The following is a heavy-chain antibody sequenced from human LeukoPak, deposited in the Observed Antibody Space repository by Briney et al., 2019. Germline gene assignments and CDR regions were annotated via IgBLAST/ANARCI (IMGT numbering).Heavy chain of an antibody. J-gene: IGHJ4*02. Sequence: PSETLSLTCTVSGGSISSYYWSWIRQPPGKGLEWIGYIYYSGSTYYNPSLKSRVTISVDTSKNQFSLKLSSVTAADTAVYYCARTYGDSNYFDYWGQGTLVTVSS. V-gene: IGHV4-59*12. CDR2: IYYSGST. D-gene: IGHD4-17*01. CDR1: GGSISSYY. CDR3: ARTYGDSNYFDY.